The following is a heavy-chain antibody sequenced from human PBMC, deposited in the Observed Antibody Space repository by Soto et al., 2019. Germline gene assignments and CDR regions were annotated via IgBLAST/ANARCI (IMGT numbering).Heavy chain of an antibody. V-gene: IGHV1-69*01. CDR3: ARGRWGEAPTDYYYYGMDV. CDR1: GGTFSSYA. D-gene: IGHD3-10*01. CDR2: IIPIFGTA. J-gene: IGHJ6*02. Sequence: QVQLVQSGAEVKKPGSSVKVSCKASGGTFSSYAISWVRQAPGQGLEWMGGIIPIFGTANYAQKFQGRVTITADESTSTVYMELSSLRSEDTAVYYCARGRWGEAPTDYYYYGMDVWGQGTTVTVSS.